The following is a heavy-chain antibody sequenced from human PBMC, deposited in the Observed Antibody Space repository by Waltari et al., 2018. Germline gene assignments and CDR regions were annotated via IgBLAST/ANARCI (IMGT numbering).Heavy chain of an antibody. CDR2: IYSCGST. D-gene: IGHD3-3*01. Sequence: EVQLVESGGGLVQPGGSLRLACAASGFTVSSHYMSCVRQAPGKGLEWVSVIYSCGSTYYADSVKGRFTISRDNSKNTLYLQMNSLRAEDTAVYYCARGDFWSGSLWDYWGQGTLVTVSS. J-gene: IGHJ4*02. CDR1: GFTVSSHY. CDR3: ARGDFWSGSLWDY. V-gene: IGHV3-66*01.